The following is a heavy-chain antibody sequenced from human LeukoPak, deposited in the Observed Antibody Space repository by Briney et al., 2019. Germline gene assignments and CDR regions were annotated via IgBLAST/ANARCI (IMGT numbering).Heavy chain of an antibody. CDR2: INHSGST. D-gene: IGHD5-12*01. J-gene: IGHJ4*02. CDR1: GGSFSGYY. V-gene: IGHV4-34*01. CDR3: ARGDSGYDYRPFDY. Sequence: PSETLSLTCAVYGGSFSGYYWSWIRQPPGKGLEWIGEINHSGSTNYNPSLKSRVTISVDTSKNQFSLKLSSVTAADTAVYYCARGDSGYDYRPFDYWGQGNLVTVSS.